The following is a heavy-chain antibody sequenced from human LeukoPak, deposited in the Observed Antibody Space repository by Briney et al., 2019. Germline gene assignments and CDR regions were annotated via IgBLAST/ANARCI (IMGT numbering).Heavy chain of an antibody. CDR1: GFTFSSYS. D-gene: IGHD2-2*01. Sequence: GGALRLSCAASGFTFSSYSMNWVRQAPGKGLEWVSSISSSSSYIYYADSVKGRFTISRDNAKNSLYLQMNSLRAEGTAVYYCARDRCSSTGCYIHDAFDIWGQGTMVTVSS. CDR2: ISSSSSYI. V-gene: IGHV3-21*01. J-gene: IGHJ3*02. CDR3: ARDRCSSTGCYIHDAFDI.